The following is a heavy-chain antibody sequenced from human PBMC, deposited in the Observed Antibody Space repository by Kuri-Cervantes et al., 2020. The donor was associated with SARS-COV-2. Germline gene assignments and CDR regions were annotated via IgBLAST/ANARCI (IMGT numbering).Heavy chain of an antibody. CDR3: ARGFPTVTTWLGYYYYGMDV. Sequence: GESLKISCAASGFTFSSHSMNWVRQAPGKGLEWVSYISSSSTIYYADSVKGRFTISRDNAKNSLYLQMNSLRAEDTAVYYCARGFPTVTTWLGYYYYGMDVWGQGTTVTVSS. CDR2: ISSSSTI. V-gene: IGHV3-48*01. D-gene: IGHD4-17*01. J-gene: IGHJ6*02. CDR1: GFTFSSHS.